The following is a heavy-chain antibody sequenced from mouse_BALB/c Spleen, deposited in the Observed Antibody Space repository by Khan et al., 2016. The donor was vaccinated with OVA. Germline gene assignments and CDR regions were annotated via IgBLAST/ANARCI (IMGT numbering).Heavy chain of an antibody. Sequence: QVQLQQSGAELAKPGASVKMSCKASGYTFINYWILWVKQRPGQGLEWIGYINPSTGYTEYNQNSKDKATLPTDKSSSTAYMQLSSLTSEDSAVYYCARRGLRWDFDYWGQGTTLTVSS. CDR3: ARRGLRWDFDY. D-gene: IGHD1-1*01. CDR2: INPSTGYT. V-gene: IGHV1-7*01. J-gene: IGHJ2*01. CDR1: GYTFINYW.